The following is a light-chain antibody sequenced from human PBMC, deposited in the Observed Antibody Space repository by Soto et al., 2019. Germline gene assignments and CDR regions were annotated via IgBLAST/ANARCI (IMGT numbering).Light chain of an antibody. CDR3: LQHNSYPPT. CDR1: QSISTS. CDR2: GAS. J-gene: IGKJ1*01. V-gene: IGKV1-17*01. Sequence: DIQMTQSPSSLSASVGDRVTITCRTSQSISTSLNWYQQKAGKAPKLLIYGASTLQSGVPLRFSGSGSGTDFTLTISSLQPEDFATYYCLQHNSYPPTFGQGTKVDIK.